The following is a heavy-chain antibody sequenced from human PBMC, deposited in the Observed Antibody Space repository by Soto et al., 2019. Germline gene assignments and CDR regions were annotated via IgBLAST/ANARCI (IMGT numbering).Heavy chain of an antibody. CDR2: IIPIFGTA. CDR3: ARGRLAVDMGSYGMDV. CDR1: GGTFSSYA. D-gene: IGHD5-12*01. V-gene: IGHV1-69*01. Sequence: QVQLVQSGAEVKKPGSSVKVSCKASGGTFSSYAISWVRQAPGQGLEWMGGIIPIFGTANYAQKFQGRVTITADESTSTAYMELSSLRSEDTAVYYGARGRLAVDMGSYGMDVWGQGTTVTVSS. J-gene: IGHJ6*02.